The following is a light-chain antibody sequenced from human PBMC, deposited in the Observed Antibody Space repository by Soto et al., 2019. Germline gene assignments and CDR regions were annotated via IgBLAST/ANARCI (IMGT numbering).Light chain of an antibody. CDR1: SSDVGTYNY. J-gene: IGLJ1*01. CDR2: EVS. CDR3: SSYTSSSTYV. V-gene: IGLV2-14*01. Sequence: QSVLTQPASVSGCPGQSITISCTGTSSDVGTYNYVSWNQQHPGKAPKLMIYEVSNRPSGVSNRFSGSKSGNTASLTISGLQAEDEADYYCSSYTSSSTYVFGTGTKVTVL.